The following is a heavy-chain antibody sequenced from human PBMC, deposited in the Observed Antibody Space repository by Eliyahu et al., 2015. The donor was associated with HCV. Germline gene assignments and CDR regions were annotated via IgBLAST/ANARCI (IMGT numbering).Heavy chain of an antibody. Sequence: QLQLQESGPGLVKPSETLSLTCTXXGGSISSSSYYWGWIRQPPGKGLEWIGSIYYSGSTYYNPSLKSRVTISVDTSKNQFSLKLSSVTAADTAVYYCARLGFSWEFDYWGQGTLVTVSS. CDR2: IYYSGST. D-gene: IGHD1-26*01. CDR3: ARLGFSWEFDY. CDR1: GGSISSSSYY. J-gene: IGHJ4*02. V-gene: IGHV4-39*01.